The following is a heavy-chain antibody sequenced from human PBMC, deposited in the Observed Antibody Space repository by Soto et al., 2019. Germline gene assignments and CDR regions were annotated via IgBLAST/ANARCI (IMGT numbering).Heavy chain of an antibody. J-gene: IGHJ5*01. Sequence: VQVMQSGGGLVQPGGSLRLACAASGFPFSTTDMSWVRQAPGKGLEWVSTISGSGENTYYADFVKGRFTVSRDNSRNIILLQMTSLTVDDTALFYCAKNSGWYNSWGQGALVTVSS. CDR2: ISGSGENT. V-gene: IGHV3-23*01. CDR1: GFPFSTTD. CDR3: AKNSGWYNS. D-gene: IGHD3-10*01.